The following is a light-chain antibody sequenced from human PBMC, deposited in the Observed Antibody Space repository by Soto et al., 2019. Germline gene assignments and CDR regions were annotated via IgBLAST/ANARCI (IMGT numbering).Light chain of an antibody. Sequence: EIVMTQSLATLSVSPGERATLSCRASQSVSSNLAWYQQKPGQAPRLLIYGASTRATGIPARFSGSGSGTEFTLTISSLQSEDFAVYYCQQYNNSPRTFGQGTKVEIK. CDR2: GAS. CDR3: QQYNNSPRT. CDR1: QSVSSN. J-gene: IGKJ1*01. V-gene: IGKV3-15*01.